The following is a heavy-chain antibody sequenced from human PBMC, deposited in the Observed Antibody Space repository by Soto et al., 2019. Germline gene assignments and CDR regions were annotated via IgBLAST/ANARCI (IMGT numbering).Heavy chain of an antibody. CDR1: GDSVSSNSAG. CDR2: PYYRSKWYY. D-gene: IGHD1-26*01. V-gene: IGHV6-1*01. J-gene: IGHJ4*01. Sequence: QVQLQQSGPGLVKPSQTLSLTCAITGDSVSSNSAGWSWVRQSPSRGLEWLGRPYYRSKWYYEYAVSVRSRITISPDTSKNQYSLQLNSVTPEDTAVYFCARGEQYSGRIFDYWGQGTLVTVSS. CDR3: ARGEQYSGRIFDY.